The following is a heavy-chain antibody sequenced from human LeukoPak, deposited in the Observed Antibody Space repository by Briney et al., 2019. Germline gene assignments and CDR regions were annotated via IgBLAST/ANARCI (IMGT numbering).Heavy chain of an antibody. CDR1: GYTFTGYY. V-gene: IGHV1-2*02. D-gene: IGHD3-10*01. CDR2: INPNSGGT. J-gene: IGHJ4*02. CDR3: ARKRYGSGSYYKSAFDY. Sequence: RASVKVSCKASGYTFTGYYMHWVRQAPGQGLEWMGWINPNSGGTNYAQKFQGRVTMTRDTSISTAYMELSRLRSDDTAVYYCARKRYGSGSYYKSAFDYWGQGTLVTVSS.